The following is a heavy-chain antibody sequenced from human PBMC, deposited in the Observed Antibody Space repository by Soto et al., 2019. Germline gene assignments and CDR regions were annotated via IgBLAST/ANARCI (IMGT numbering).Heavy chain of an antibody. D-gene: IGHD3-22*01. CDR1: GFTFSSYG. Sequence: PGGSLRLSCAASGFTFSSYGMHWVRQAPGKGLEWVAVIWYDGSNKYYADSVKGRFTISRDNSKNTLYLQINSLRAEDTAVYYCARDTYYYDSSGYYSLDGMDVWGQGTTVTVSS. J-gene: IGHJ6*02. CDR2: IWYDGSNK. V-gene: IGHV3-33*01. CDR3: ARDTYYYDSSGYYSLDGMDV.